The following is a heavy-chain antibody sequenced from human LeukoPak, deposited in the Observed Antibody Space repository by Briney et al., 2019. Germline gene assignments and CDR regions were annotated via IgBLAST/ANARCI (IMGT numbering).Heavy chain of an antibody. D-gene: IGHD2-15*01. V-gene: IGHV4-59*01. Sequence: SETLSLTCTVSGGSISSYYWNWIRQPPGQGLEWIGYIYYSGSTNYNPSLESRVTISVHTSRNQFSLNLTSVTAADTAIYYCARVACSGASCPKRGTFDYWGQGTLVTVSS. J-gene: IGHJ4*02. CDR1: GGSISSYY. CDR3: ARVACSGASCPKRGTFDY. CDR2: IYYSGST.